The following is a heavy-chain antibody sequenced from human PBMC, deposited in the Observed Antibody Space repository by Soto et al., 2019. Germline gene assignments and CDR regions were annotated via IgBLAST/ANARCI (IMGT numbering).Heavy chain of an antibody. CDR3: AGGTGWFITD. CDR2: INQDGSAK. Sequence: EVHLVESGGGLVQPGGSLRLSCVGSGFTLSSYWMNWVRQAPGKGLEWVANINQDGSAKYYVDSVKDRFTISRDNAMNSLYLQMNNLRDDDTAVYYCAGGTGWFITDWGQGTLVTVSS. J-gene: IGHJ4*02. CDR1: GFTLSSYW. V-gene: IGHV3-7*02. D-gene: IGHD6-19*01.